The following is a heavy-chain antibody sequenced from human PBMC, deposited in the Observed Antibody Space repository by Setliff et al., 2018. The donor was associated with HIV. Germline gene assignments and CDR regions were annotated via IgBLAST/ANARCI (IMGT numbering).Heavy chain of an antibody. CDR2: IYHSGTT. J-gene: IGHJ4*02. Sequence: PSETLSLTCTVSGGSISSSSYYWGWIRQPPGKGLEWIGSIYHSGTTYFNPSLKSRVSLSVDTSKNQFSLKLSSVTAADTAVYYCARRSGWSLDYWGQGTLVTVSS. V-gene: IGHV4-39*01. D-gene: IGHD6-19*01. CDR1: GGSISSSSYY. CDR3: ARRSGWSLDY.